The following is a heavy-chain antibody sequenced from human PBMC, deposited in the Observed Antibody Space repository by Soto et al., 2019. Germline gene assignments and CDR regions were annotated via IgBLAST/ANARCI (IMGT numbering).Heavy chain of an antibody. Sequence: QVQLQESGPGLVKPSETLSLTCTVSGASIRGYYWSWIRQPPGKGLEWIGYAYYGGATHSNPSFQRRVTIDLDTSKNQFSLNLRSVTAADTAVYYCARRQVVPIGWFDPWGQGSLVTVSS. D-gene: IGHD2-2*01. CDR2: AYYGGAT. V-gene: IGHV4-59*08. J-gene: IGHJ5*02. CDR3: ARRQVVPIGWFDP. CDR1: GASIRGYY.